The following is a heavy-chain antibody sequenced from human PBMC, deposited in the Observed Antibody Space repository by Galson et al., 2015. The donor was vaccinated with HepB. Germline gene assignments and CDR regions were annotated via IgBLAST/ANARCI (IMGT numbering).Heavy chain of an antibody. Sequence: SVKVSCKASGYTFTSYGITWVRQAPGQGLEWMGWISANPDNGKTNYAQKLQDRVTLTTDTSTSTAYMELRSLRSDDTAVYYCARGGKWGLQTEPPDHWGQGTLVTVAS. CDR1: GYTFTSYG. CDR2: ISANPDNGKT. D-gene: IGHD1-26*01. CDR3: ARGGKWGLQTEPPDH. V-gene: IGHV1-18*04. J-gene: IGHJ5*02.